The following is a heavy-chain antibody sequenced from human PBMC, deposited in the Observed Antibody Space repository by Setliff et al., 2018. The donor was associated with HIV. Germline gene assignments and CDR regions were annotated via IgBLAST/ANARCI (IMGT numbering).Heavy chain of an antibody. J-gene: IGHJ4*02. V-gene: IGHV7-4-1*02. Sequence: ASVKVSCKASGYSFTTYSINWLRQAPGQGPEWMGWIHTSTGKPTYVRDFTGRFVFSLDTSVNTSFLQISDLKTEDTAVYYCARNSPFPPSSGAHFDFWGPGTLDTVSS. CDR1: GYSFTTYS. CDR3: ARNSPFPPSSGAHFDF. CDR2: IHTSTGKP. D-gene: IGHD3-22*01.